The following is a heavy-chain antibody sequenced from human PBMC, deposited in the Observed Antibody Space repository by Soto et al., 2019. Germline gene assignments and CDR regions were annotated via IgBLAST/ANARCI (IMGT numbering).Heavy chain of an antibody. V-gene: IGHV3-53*01. CDR2: IYSGGYT. Sequence: EVQLVESGGGLIQPGGSLRLSCAVSGFTVSNNYMSWVRQAPGKGLEGVSVIYSGGYTAYGDSVKGRFTISRDNSKNTQYSKRNSRGPHNPAVFSWAAHPGGGGYWGQGTLVTVSS. J-gene: IGHJ4*02. CDR3: AAHPGGGGY. D-gene: IGHD3-10*01. CDR1: GFTVSNNY.